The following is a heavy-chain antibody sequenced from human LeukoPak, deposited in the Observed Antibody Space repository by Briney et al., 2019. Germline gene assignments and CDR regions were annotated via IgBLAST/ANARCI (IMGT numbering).Heavy chain of an antibody. D-gene: IGHD3-22*01. CDR3: ARDRNWAYDTSGLNAFDI. Sequence: GRSLRLSCAASGFTFSSYAMHWVRQAPGKGLEWVAVISYDGSNKYYADSVKGRFTISRDHSKNTLYLQMNSLRAEDTAVYYCARDRNWAYDTSGLNAFDIWGQGTMVTVSS. V-gene: IGHV3-30*14. CDR2: ISYDGSNK. CDR1: GFTFSSYA. J-gene: IGHJ3*02.